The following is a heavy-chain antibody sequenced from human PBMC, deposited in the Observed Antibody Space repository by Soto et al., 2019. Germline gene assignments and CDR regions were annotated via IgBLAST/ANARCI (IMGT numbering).Heavy chain of an antibody. CDR2: VYRGGST. Sequence: SETLSLTCTVSCGSISSYHWTWIRQPPGKGLEWLGDVYRGGSTNYNPSLRSRLTMSVDTSNNQFSLRLSSVTAADTAVYYCAKEMGFCTTTSCHAGPLYYYMDVWGKGTTVTVSS. V-gene: IGHV4-59*01. J-gene: IGHJ6*03. CDR1: CGSISSYH. CDR3: AKEMGFCTTTSCHAGPLYYYMDV. D-gene: IGHD2-2*01.